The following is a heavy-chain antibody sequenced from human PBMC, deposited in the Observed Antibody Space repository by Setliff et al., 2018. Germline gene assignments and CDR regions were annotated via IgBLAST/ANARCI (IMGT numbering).Heavy chain of an antibody. Sequence: GGSLRLSCAASGLTFTNAWMSWVRQAPGKGLEWVGRIKSETDGGTTDYADSVRGRFTISRDNSKSTLFLQMNSLRTDDTAVFYCVRDSPSSLYNFWSGCSDYWGQGTLVTVSS. J-gene: IGHJ4*02. D-gene: IGHD3-3*01. V-gene: IGHV3-15*01. CDR3: VRDSPSSLYNFWSGCSDY. CDR2: IKSETDGGTT. CDR1: GLTFTNAW.